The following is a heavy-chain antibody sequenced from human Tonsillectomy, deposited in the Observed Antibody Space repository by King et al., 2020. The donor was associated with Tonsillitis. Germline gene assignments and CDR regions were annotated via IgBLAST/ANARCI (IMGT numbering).Heavy chain of an antibody. Sequence: QLVQSGAEVKKPGASVKISCKASGYTFTSYAMHWVRHAPGQRLEWMGWINAGNGKTKYSQKFQDRVTITRDTSASTVYMDLSSLRSEDTAVYYCAAPTPDMATTSYAMDVWGQGTTVTVSS. J-gene: IGHJ6*02. CDR3: AAPTPDMATTSYAMDV. CDR1: GYTFTSYA. CDR2: INAGNGKT. V-gene: IGHV1-3*01. D-gene: IGHD5-24*01.